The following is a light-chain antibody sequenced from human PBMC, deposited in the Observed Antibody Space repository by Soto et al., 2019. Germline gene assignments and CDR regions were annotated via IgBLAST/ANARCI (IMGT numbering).Light chain of an antibody. CDR3: CSYAGSSTPYV. CDR2: EVS. Sequence: QSMLTQPASVPGSPGQSITISCTGTSSDVGSYNLVSWYQQHPGKAPKLMIYEVSKRPSGVSNRLSGSKSGNTASLTISGLQAEDEADYYCCSYAGSSTPYVFGTGTKVTVL. J-gene: IGLJ1*01. V-gene: IGLV2-23*02. CDR1: SSDVGSYNL.